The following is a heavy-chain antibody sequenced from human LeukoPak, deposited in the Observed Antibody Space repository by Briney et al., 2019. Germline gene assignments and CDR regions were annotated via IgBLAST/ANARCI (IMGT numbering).Heavy chain of an antibody. CDR1: GFTFRIYI. J-gene: IGHJ4*02. CDR2: ISGGSTYI. Sequence: GGSLRLSCAASGFTFRIYIMNWVRQAPGKGLEWVSSISGGSTYIYYADSVRGRFIISRDNAKSSLYLQMNSLRAQDTAVYYCARDFVSWGQGTLVTVSS. CDR3: ARDFVS. V-gene: IGHV3-21*01.